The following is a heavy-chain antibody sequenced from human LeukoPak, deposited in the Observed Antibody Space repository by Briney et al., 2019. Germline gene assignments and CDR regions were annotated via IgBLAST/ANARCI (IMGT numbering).Heavy chain of an antibody. CDR1: GFIFSTHA. J-gene: IGHJ4*02. CDR2: ISDSGGST. Sequence: GGSLRLSCVASGFIFSTHAMSWVRLAPGRGLEWVSTISDSGGSTYYTESVKGRFTISRDSSMSTLSLQMKSLRVEDTALYYCARGYWSGGSCTWGLFDSWGQGTLVTVSS. V-gene: IGHV3-23*01. D-gene: IGHD2-15*01. CDR3: ARGYWSGGSCTWGLFDS.